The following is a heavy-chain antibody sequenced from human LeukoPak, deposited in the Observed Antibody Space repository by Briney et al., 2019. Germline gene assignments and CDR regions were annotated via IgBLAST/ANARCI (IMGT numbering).Heavy chain of an antibody. CDR2: IYYSGST. CDR3: ARAQYASGSFFDY. D-gene: IGHD3-10*01. CDR1: GGSISGYY. Sequence: PSETLSLTCTVSGGSISGYYWTWIRQPPGKGLEWIGYIYYSGSTKYNPSLKSRVTMAIDTSKNQFSLELTFVSAADTAVYYCARAQYASGSFFDYWGQGTLATVSS. V-gene: IGHV4-59*01. J-gene: IGHJ4*02.